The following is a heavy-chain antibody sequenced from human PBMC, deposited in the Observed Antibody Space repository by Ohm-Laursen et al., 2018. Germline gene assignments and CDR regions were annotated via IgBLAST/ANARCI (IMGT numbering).Heavy chain of an antibody. CDR1: GYTFTTYG. V-gene: IGHV1-8*02. CDR3: ARDYGGNSGGDY. CDR2: MNPNSGNT. Sequence: SVKVSCKASGYTFTTYGISWVRQAPGQGLEWMGWMNPNSGNTGYAQKFQGRVTMTRNTSISTAYMELSSLRSEDTAVYYCARDYGGNSGGDYWGQGTLVTVSS. D-gene: IGHD4-23*01. J-gene: IGHJ4*02.